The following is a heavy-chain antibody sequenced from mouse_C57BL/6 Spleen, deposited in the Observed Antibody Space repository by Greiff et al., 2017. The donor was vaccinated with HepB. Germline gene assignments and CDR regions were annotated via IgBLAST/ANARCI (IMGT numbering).Heavy chain of an antibody. V-gene: IGHV1-39*01. Sequence: EVNLVESGPELVKPGASVKISCKASGYSFTDYNMNWVKQSNGKSLEWIGVINPNYGTTSYNQKFKGKATLTVDQSSSTAYMQLNSLTSEDSAVYYCARGTTVVEYFDYWGQGTTLTVSS. CDR2: INPNYGTT. CDR1: GYSFTDYN. D-gene: IGHD1-1*01. CDR3: ARGTTVVEYFDY. J-gene: IGHJ2*01.